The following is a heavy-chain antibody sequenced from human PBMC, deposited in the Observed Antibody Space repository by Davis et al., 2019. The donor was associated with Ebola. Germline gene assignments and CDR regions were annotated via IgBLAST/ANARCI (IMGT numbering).Heavy chain of an antibody. CDR2: INPYSGGT. D-gene: IGHD2-8*01. J-gene: IGHJ4*02. V-gene: IGHV1-2*06. Sequence: ASVKVSCKASGYTFTGYYMHWVRQAPGQGLEWMGRINPYSGGTNFAQKFQGRVTMTRDTSISTAYMELSRLRSDDTAVYYCARDTRLDIVLMAYADGTFDYWGQGTLVTVSS. CDR3: ARDTRLDIVLMAYADGTFDY. CDR1: GYTFTGYY.